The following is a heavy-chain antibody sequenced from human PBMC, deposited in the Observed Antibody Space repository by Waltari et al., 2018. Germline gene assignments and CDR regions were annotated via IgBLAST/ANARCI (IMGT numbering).Heavy chain of an antibody. Sequence: QVQLVESGGGVVQPGRSLRLSCAASGFSFSNYGIHWVRQAPGTGLEWVAVMGFDGSNKYYAESVKGRFTISRDNSKNTLYLQMNSLRAEDTAVYYCAKDARRRIPIHYFDFWGQGTLVTVSS. V-gene: IGHV3-33*06. D-gene: IGHD2-21*01. CDR3: AKDARRRIPIHYFDF. J-gene: IGHJ4*02. CDR1: GFSFSNYG. CDR2: MGFDGSNK.